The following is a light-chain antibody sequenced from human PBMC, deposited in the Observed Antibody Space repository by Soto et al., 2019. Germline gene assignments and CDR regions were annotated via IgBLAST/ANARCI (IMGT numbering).Light chain of an antibody. Sequence: EIVLTQSPATLSSSPGERATLSCRASQSVTTYLAWYQQRPGQAPRLLIYDTSSRATGIPSRFSGSGSGTDFTLTISSLEPEDFEVYYCQQHVTFGPGTRVDFK. V-gene: IGKV3-11*01. J-gene: IGKJ3*01. CDR2: DTS. CDR3: QQHVT. CDR1: QSVTTY.